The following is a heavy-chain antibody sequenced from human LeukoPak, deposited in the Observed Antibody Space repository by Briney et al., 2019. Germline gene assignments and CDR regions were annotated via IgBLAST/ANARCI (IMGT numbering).Heavy chain of an antibody. V-gene: IGHV4-38-2*01. CDR2: SYHSGTT. CDR3: ARPLYGGYGDAFDI. J-gene: IGHJ3*02. CDR1: GSSISSGYY. Sequence: PSETLSLTCVVSGSSISSGYYWGWIRQPPGKGLEWIGSSYHSGTTYYNPSLKSRVTISVDTSKNQFSLKLSSVTAADTAGYYCARPLYGGYGDAFDIWGQGTMVTVSS. D-gene: IGHD3-22*01.